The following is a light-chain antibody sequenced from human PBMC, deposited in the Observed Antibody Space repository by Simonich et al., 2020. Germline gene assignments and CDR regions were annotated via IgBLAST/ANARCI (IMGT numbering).Light chain of an antibody. J-gene: IGLJ3*02. CDR2: DVS. CDR1: SSDVGGYNY. CDR3: SSYTSSSTWV. Sequence: QSALTQPASVSGSPGQSITISCTGTSSDVGGYNYVSWYQQHPGKAPKLMIYDVSKRPSGGSTRFSGSNSGNTASLTISGLQAEDEADYYCSSYTSSSTWVFGGGTKLTVL. V-gene: IGLV2-14*01.